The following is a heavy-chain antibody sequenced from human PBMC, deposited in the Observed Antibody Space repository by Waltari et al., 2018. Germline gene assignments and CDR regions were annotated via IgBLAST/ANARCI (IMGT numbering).Heavy chain of an antibody. J-gene: IGHJ6*03. V-gene: IGHV1-69*12. CDR3: AIGRGDFWSVTDYYYYYMDV. Sequence: QVQLVQSGAEVKKPGSSVKVSCKASGGTFSSYAISWVRQAPGQGLEWMGGIIPIFGTANYAQKFQGRVTITADESTSTAYMELSSLRSEDTAVYYCAIGRGDFWSVTDYYYYYMDVWGKGTTVTISS. CDR1: GGTFSSYA. CDR2: IIPIFGTA. D-gene: IGHD3-3*01.